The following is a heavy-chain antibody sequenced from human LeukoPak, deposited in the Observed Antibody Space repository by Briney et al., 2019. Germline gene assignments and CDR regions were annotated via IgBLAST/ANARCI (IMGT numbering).Heavy chain of an antibody. CDR2: IESDGAST. J-gene: IGHJ4*02. D-gene: IGHD5-18*01. V-gene: IGHV3-74*01. CDR3: ARGYFHGSIDY. Sequence: GGSLRLSCAASGFTFDDYGLSWVRQAPGKGLVWVSRIESDGASTTYADSVKGRFTISRDNAKNTLYLQMNSLRAEDTAVYYCARGYFHGSIDYWGQGTLVTVSS. CDR1: GFTFDDYG.